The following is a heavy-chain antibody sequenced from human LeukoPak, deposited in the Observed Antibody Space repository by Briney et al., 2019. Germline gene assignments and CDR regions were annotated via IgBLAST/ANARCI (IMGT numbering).Heavy chain of an antibody. Sequence: GGSLRLSCAASGFTFATYAMSWVRQAPGKGLEWVSAISASGASAYHADSVKGRFTISRDNSKNTLYLQMNSLRAEDTAVYYCAKSSSSSWYVPFDYWGQGTLVTVSS. CDR1: GFTFATYA. CDR3: AKSSSSSWYVPFDY. CDR2: ISASGASA. D-gene: IGHD6-13*01. J-gene: IGHJ4*02. V-gene: IGHV3-23*01.